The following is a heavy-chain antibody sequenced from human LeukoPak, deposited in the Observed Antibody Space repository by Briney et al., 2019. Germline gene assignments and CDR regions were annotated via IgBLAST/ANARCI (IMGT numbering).Heavy chain of an antibody. CDR2: IVPSGGRT. J-gene: IGHJ4*02. Sequence: GASVKVSCKASGYTFISYYMHWVRQATGQGLEWMGLIVPSGGRTSYAQKFQGRVTMTRDTSTSTVYMELSRLRSDDTAVYYCARDRHWNQGNFDYWGQGTLVTVSS. D-gene: IGHD1-1*01. CDR3: ARDRHWNQGNFDY. CDR1: GYTFISYY. V-gene: IGHV1-46*01.